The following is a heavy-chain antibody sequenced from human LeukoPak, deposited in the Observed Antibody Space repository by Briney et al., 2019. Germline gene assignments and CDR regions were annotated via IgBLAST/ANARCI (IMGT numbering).Heavy chain of an antibody. V-gene: IGHV3-11*04. J-gene: IGHJ3*02. CDR2: ISSSGSTI. D-gene: IGHD2-21*02. Sequence: GGSLRLSCAASGFIFSDYYMSWIRQAPGKGLEWVSYISSSGSTIYYADSVKGRFTISRDNAKNSLYLQMNSLRAEDTAVYYCAGAYCGGDCYSGRTFDIWGQGTMVTVSS. CDR1: GFIFSDYY. CDR3: AGAYCGGDCYSGRTFDI.